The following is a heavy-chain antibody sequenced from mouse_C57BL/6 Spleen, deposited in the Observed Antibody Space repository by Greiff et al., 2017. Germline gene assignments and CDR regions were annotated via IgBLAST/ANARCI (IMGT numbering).Heavy chain of an antibody. CDR3: TTDGNYRGWLAY. CDR1: GFNINDAY. V-gene: IGHV14-4*01. D-gene: IGHD2-1*01. CDR2: IDPENGDT. J-gene: IGHJ3*01. Sequence: VQLQQSGAELVRPGASVKLSCTASGFNINDAYMHWVKQRPEQGLEWIGWIDPENGDTEYASKFQGKATLTADTSSNTAYLQLSSLTSEDTAVYYCTTDGNYRGWLAYWGQGTLVTVSA.